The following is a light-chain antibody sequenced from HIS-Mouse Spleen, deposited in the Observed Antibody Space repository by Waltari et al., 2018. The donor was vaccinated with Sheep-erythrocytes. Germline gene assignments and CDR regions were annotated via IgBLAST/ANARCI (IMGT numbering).Light chain of an antibody. CDR1: QGISSY. CDR2: AAS. Sequence: DSQLTQSPSFLSACVGDRVTITCRASQGISSYLAWYQQKPGKAPKLLIYAASTLQSGVPSRFSGSGSGTEFTLTISSLQPEDFATYYCQQLNSYPHTFGQGTKLEIK. CDR3: QQLNSYPHT. V-gene: IGKV1-9*01. J-gene: IGKJ2*01.